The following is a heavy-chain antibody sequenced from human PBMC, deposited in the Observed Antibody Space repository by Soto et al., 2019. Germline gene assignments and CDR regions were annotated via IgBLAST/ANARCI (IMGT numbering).Heavy chain of an antibody. Sequence: GGSLRLSCAASGFTFSSYGMHWVRQAPGKGLEWVAVIWYDGSNKYYADSVKGRFTISRDNSKNTLYLQMNSLRAEDTAVYYCAKGLLDFWSGYYHFDYWGQGTLVTVSS. V-gene: IGHV3-33*06. J-gene: IGHJ4*02. CDR2: IWYDGSNK. CDR1: GFTFSSYG. CDR3: AKGLLDFWSGYYHFDY. D-gene: IGHD3-3*01.